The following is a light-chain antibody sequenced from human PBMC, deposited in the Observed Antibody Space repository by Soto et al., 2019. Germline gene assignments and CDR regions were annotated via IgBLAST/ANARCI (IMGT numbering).Light chain of an antibody. CDR2: DAS. CDR3: QQRVDWLT. CDR1: QSVSIY. V-gene: IGKV3-11*01. J-gene: IGKJ4*01. Sequence: EIVLTQSPGTLSLSPGDRATLSCRASQSVSIYLAWYQQKPGQAPRLLIYDASNRVTGIPARFSGSGSGTDFTRTISSVEPEDFAVEYCQQRVDWLTFGGGTKLEIK.